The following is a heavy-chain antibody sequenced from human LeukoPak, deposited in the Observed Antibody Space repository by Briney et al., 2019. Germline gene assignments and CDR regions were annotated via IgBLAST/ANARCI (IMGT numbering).Heavy chain of an antibody. CDR3: ARDGRNPQEFDP. Sequence: GESLKISCKGSGYTFTGYYMHWVRQAPGQGLEWMGWINPNSGGTNYAQKFQGRVTMTRDTYISTAYMELSRLRSDDTAVYYCARDGRNPQEFDPWGQGTLVTVSS. V-gene: IGHV1-2*02. D-gene: IGHD1-14*01. CDR2: INPNSGGT. CDR1: GYTFTGYY. J-gene: IGHJ5*02.